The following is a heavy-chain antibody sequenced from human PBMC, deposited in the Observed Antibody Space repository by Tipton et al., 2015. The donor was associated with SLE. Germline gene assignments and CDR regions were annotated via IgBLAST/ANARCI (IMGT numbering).Heavy chain of an antibody. CDR2: IHHSGST. CDR3: AKDYNHDNADYN. J-gene: IGHJ4*02. D-gene: IGHD4-17*01. V-gene: IGHV4-4*02. Sequence: TLSLTCAVSGGSIRSSNWWSWVRQPPGKGLEWIGEIHHSGSTNSNPSLKSRVTISVDKSKNQFSLKLSPVTVAGTAVYYCAKDYNHDNADYNWGQGTLVIVSS. CDR1: GGSIRSSNW.